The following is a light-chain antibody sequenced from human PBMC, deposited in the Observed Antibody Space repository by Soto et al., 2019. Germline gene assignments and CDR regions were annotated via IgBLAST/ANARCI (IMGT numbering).Light chain of an antibody. CDR2: DAS. CDR1: QSVSNN. J-gene: IGKJ1*01. Sequence: ILMTQSPATLSVSPGERATISCRASQSVSNNLAWYQQKPGQAPRLLIYDASTRATGIPARFSGSGSGTEFTLTITGLRSEDFAVYYCQQYNNWPPWTFGQGTKVEIK. V-gene: IGKV3-15*01. CDR3: QQYNNWPPWT.